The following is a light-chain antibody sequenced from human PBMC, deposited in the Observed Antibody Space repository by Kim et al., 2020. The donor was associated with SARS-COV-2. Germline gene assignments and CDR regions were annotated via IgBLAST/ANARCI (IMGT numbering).Light chain of an antibody. V-gene: IGLV3-19*01. CDR3: DSWDSSGNPLL. Sequence: LGQTVRITCQGHNLRTHSANWYHQKPGPAPVLVIYGEKNRPPGIPDRFSGSSSRNTASLTITGAQAEDVADYYCDSWDSSGNPLLFGGGTQLTVL. CDR1: NLRTHS. J-gene: IGLJ2*01. CDR2: GEK.